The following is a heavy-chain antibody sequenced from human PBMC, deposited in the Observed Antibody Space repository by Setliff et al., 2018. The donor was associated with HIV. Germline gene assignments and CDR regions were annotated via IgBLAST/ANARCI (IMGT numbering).Heavy chain of an antibody. J-gene: IGHJ6*03. CDR1: GDSLNSSTYY. D-gene: IGHD3-10*01. CDR3: ARGKGFGAYYFIDV. Sequence: TLSLTCTVSGDSLNSSTYYWAWIRQRPGKGLEWIGYNYHGGRTNFNPSLKSRLTISLDTSKNQFSLRLNSVTAADTAVYYCARGKGFGAYYFIDVWGEGTTVTVS. CDR2: NYHGGRT. V-gene: IGHV4-31*02.